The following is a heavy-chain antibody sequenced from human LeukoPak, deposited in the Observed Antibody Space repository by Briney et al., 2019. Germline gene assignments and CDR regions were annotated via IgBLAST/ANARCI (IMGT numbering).Heavy chain of an antibody. CDR3: ARDLEYSSSSFDY. J-gene: IGHJ4*02. Sequence: SGTLSLTCAVSGGSISSGDYYWSWIRQPPGKGLEWIGYIYYSGSTYYNPSLKSRVTISVDTSKNQFSLKLSSVTAADTAVYYCARDLEYSSSSFDYWGQGTLVTVSS. CDR1: GGSISSGDYY. V-gene: IGHV4-30-4*08. D-gene: IGHD6-6*01. CDR2: IYYSGST.